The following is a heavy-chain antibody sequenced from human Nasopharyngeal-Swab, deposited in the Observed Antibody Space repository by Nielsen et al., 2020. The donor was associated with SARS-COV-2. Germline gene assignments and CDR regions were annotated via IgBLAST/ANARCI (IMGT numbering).Heavy chain of an antibody. CDR2: IYHSGST. V-gene: IGHV4-38-2*01. J-gene: IGHJ6*03. Sequence: SETLSLTCAVSGYSLSSGYYWGWIRQPPGKGLEWIGSIYHSGSTYYNPSLKSRVTISVDTSKNQFSLKLSSVTAADTAVYYCARLQYYMDVWGKGTTVTVSS. D-gene: IGHD6-6*01. CDR3: ARLQYYMDV. CDR1: GYSLSSGYY.